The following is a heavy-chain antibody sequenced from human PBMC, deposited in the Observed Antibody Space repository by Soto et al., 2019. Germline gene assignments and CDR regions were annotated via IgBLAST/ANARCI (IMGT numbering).Heavy chain of an antibody. V-gene: IGHV5-51*01. CDR3: ARQTYCSSTSCYTVDS. CDR1: GYSFTSYW. Sequence: GESLKISCKGSGYSFTSYWIGWVRQMPAKGLEWMGIIYLGDSDTRYSPSFQGQVTNSADKSISTAYLQWSSLKASDTAMYYCARQTYCSSTSCYTVDSWGQGTLVTVSS. J-gene: IGHJ4*02. CDR2: IYLGDSDT. D-gene: IGHD2-2*02.